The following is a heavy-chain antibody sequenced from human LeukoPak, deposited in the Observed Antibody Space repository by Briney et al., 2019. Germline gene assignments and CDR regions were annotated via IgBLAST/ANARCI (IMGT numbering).Heavy chain of an antibody. J-gene: IGHJ5*01. D-gene: IGHD5-18*01. CDR2: IDYSGKT. CDR3: ARGYPFFDF. Sequence: SETLSLTCSVSGGSISSGAFYWNWLRQHPGRGLEWIGYIDYSGKTYYKPSLKSRLTISRDTSKNQLSLRLTSVTAADTAVYYCARGYPFFDFWGQGTLVTVSS. CDR1: GGSISSGAFY. V-gene: IGHV4-31*03.